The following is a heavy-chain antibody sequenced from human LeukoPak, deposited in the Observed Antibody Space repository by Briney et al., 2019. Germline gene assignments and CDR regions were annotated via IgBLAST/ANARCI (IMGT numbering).Heavy chain of an antibody. D-gene: IGHD6-13*01. V-gene: IGHV3-15*01. J-gene: IGHJ4*02. CDR3: TTHRGYSSSPTFDY. CDR2: IKTKTDGGTT. Sequence: PGGSLRLSCAASGFTFSIASMSWVRQAPGKGLEWVGQIKTKTDGGTTDHAAPVKGRFTVSRDDSKNTLYPQMSSLKTEDTAVYYCTTHRGYSSSPTFDYWGQGTLVTVSS. CDR1: GFTFSIAS.